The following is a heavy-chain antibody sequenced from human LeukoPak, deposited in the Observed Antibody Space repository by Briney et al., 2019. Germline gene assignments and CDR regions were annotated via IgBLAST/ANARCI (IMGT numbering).Heavy chain of an antibody. CDR3: ARDLGTNYDFWSGYSRPVNNNWFDP. CDR1: GYTFTSYG. Sequence: ASVKVSCKASGYTFTSYGISWVRQAPGQGLEWMGWISAYNGNTNYAQKLQGRVTMTTDTSTSTAYMELRSLRSDDTAVYYCARDLGTNYDFWSGYSRPVNNNWFDPWGQGTLVTVSS. V-gene: IGHV1-18*01. D-gene: IGHD3-3*01. J-gene: IGHJ5*02. CDR2: ISAYNGNT.